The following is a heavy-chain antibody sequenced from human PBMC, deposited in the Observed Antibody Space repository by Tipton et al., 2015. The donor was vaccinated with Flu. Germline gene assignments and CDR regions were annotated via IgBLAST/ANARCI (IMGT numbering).Heavy chain of an antibody. J-gene: IGHJ4*02. CDR3: ARDVAVAGEAEVDY. CDR1: GFTFSSYG. V-gene: IGHV3-30*19. CDR2: IWYDGSNK. D-gene: IGHD6-19*01. Sequence: QLVQSGGGVVQPGRSLRLSCAASGFTFSSYGMHWVRQAPGKGLEWVAVIWYDGSNKYYADSVKGRFTISRDNSKNTLYLQMNSLRAEDTAVYYCARDVAVAGEAEVDYWGQGTLVTVSS.